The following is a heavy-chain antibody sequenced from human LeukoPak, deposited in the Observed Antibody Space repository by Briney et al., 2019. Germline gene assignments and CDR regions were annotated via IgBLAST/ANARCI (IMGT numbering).Heavy chain of an antibody. CDR1: GGSIRSSYYY. V-gene: IGHV4-39*01. CDR2: IYDSGST. J-gene: IGHJ4*02. Sequence: SETLSLTCTVSGGSIRSSYYYWGWIRQPPGKGLEWIGSIYDSGSTYYNPSLKSRVTISVDTSKYQFSLKLNSVTAADTAVYYCARAPYCSSTSCSERRGVWGQGTLVTVSS. CDR3: ARAPYCSSTSCSERRGV. D-gene: IGHD2-2*01.